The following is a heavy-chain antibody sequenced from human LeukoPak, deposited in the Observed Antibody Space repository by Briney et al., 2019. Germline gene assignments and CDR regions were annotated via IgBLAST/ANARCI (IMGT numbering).Heavy chain of an antibody. V-gene: IGHV4-59*12. CDR2: IYFTGST. CDR3: ARRYCTDGVCYLVS. Sequence: SETLSLTCTVSGGSISSYYWSWIRQPPGKGLEWIGYIYFTGSTNYNPSLRSRVTMSVDTSNNQFSLKLSSVTATDTAVYYCARRYCTDGVCYLVSWGQGTLVTVSS. CDR1: GGSISSYY. D-gene: IGHD2-8*01. J-gene: IGHJ5*02.